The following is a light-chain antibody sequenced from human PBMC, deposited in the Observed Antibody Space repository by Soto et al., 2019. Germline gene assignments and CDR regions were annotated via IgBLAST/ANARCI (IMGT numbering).Light chain of an antibody. J-gene: IGKJ2*02. V-gene: IGKV3-15*01. CDR1: QSVSNV. CDR2: GAS. Sequence: EIVMTQSPAILSVSPGERATLSCRARQSVSNVLAWYQQKPGQAPRLLIYGASTRAAGIPARFSGSGSGTEFTLTISSLQSEDSAVYYCQQYNNWPPGTFGPGTKLEI. CDR3: QQYNNWPPGT.